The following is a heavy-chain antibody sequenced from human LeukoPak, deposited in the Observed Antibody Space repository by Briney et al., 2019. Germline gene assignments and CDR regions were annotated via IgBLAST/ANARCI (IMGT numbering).Heavy chain of an antibody. CDR2: ISGSGGST. CDR3: ARDQLLWYFDL. J-gene: IGHJ2*01. D-gene: IGHD4-23*01. CDR1: GFTFSSYA. Sequence: PGGSLRLSCAASGFTFSSYAMSWVRQAPGKGLEWVSGISGSGGSTYYADSVKGRLTISRDNSKNTLYLQMDSLSAEDTAVYYCARDQLLWYFDLWGRGTLVTVSS. V-gene: IGHV3-23*01.